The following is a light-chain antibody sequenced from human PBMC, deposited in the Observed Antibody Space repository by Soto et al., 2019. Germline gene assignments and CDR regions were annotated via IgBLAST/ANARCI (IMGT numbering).Light chain of an antibody. Sequence: EIVLTQSPGTLSLSPGERATLSCRASQSVSSSYLAWYQQKPGQAPRLLIYGASSRATGIPDRFSGSGSGTHFTLTISRLETEDFAVYYCQQYGSSPLLTFGGGTKVEIK. J-gene: IGKJ4*01. CDR3: QQYGSSPLLT. CDR2: GAS. V-gene: IGKV3-20*01. CDR1: QSVSSSY.